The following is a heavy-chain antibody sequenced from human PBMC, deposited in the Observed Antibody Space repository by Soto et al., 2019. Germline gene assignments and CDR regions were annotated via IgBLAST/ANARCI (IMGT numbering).Heavy chain of an antibody. Sequence: PGGSLRLSCAASGFTFSSYWMSWVRQAPGKGLEWVANIKQDGSEKYYVDSVKGRFTISRDNSKNTLYLQMNSLRAEDTAVYYCAKDGTIFGVVIGYYYYGMDVWGQGTTVTVSS. CDR1: GFTFSSYW. J-gene: IGHJ6*02. CDR2: IKQDGSEK. D-gene: IGHD3-3*01. V-gene: IGHV3-7*03. CDR3: AKDGTIFGVVIGYYYYGMDV.